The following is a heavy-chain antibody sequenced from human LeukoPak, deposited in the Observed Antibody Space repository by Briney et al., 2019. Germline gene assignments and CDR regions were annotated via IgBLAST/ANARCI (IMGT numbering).Heavy chain of an antibody. J-gene: IGHJ3*02. CDR1: GGTFSSYA. CDR2: IIPIFGTA. V-gene: IGHV1-69*13. D-gene: IGHD6-19*01. Sequence: SVKVSCKASGGTFSSYAISWVRQAPGQGLEWMGGIIPIFGTANYAQKFQGRVTITADESTSTAYMELSSLRSEDTAVYYCAREAPVAAGSDAFDIWGQGTMVTVSS. CDR3: AREAPVAAGSDAFDI.